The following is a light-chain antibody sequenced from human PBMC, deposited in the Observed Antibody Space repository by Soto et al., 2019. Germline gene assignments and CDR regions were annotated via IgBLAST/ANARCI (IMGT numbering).Light chain of an antibody. Sequence: DIQMTQSPSSLSASVGDRVTTTCRASQSISSYLNWYQQKPGKAPKLLIYAASSLQSGVPSRFSGSGSGTDFTLTISSLHPEDFATYYCQQSYSTPYIFGQGTKVDIK. CDR1: QSISSY. CDR3: QQSYSTPYI. J-gene: IGKJ2*01. CDR2: AAS. V-gene: IGKV1-39*01.